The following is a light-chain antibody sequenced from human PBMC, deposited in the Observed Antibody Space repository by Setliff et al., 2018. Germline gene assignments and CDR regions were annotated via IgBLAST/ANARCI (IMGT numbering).Light chain of an antibody. Sequence: QPASVSGSPGQSITISCTGISGDVGGYNYVSWYQQHPGKAPKLMIYDVSNRPSGVSNRFSGSKSGNTASLTISGLQAEDEADYYCSSYTSSSTFYVFGTGTKVTV. CDR3: SSYTSSSTFYV. CDR2: DVS. CDR1: SGDVGGYNY. J-gene: IGLJ1*01. V-gene: IGLV2-14*03.